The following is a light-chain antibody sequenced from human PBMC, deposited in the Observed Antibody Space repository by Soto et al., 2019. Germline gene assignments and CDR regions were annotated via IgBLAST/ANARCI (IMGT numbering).Light chain of an antibody. Sequence: EIVLTQCPATLSLSPGERATLSCRASQSVSSYLAWYQQKPGQAPRLLIYDASNGATGIPARFSGSGSGTDFTLTINSLEPEDFAVYYCQQRSNWPSITFGQGTRLEIK. CDR3: QQRSNWPSIT. V-gene: IGKV3-11*01. CDR2: DAS. J-gene: IGKJ5*01. CDR1: QSVSSY.